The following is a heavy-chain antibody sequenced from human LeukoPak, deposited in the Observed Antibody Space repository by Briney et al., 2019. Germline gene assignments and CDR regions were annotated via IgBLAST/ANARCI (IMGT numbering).Heavy chain of an antibody. D-gene: IGHD5-24*01. Sequence: PGGSLRLSCAASGFTFTTYWMSWVRQAPGKGLEWVANINQDGTEKYYVASVKGRFTISRDNAKNSIYVQMNSLRAEDTALYYCARGFDGYYGFDIWGQGTMVTVSS. CDR1: GFTFTTYW. V-gene: IGHV3-7*05. CDR2: INQDGTEK. J-gene: IGHJ3*02. CDR3: ARGFDGYYGFDI.